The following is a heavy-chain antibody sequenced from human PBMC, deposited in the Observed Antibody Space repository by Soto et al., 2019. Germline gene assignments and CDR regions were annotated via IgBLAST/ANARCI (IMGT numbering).Heavy chain of an antibody. D-gene: IGHD3-9*01. CDR3: ARGTVTIRLSFHGMDV. CDR2: ISYDGSNK. J-gene: IGHJ6*02. CDR1: GFTFSSYA. V-gene: IGHV3-30-3*01. Sequence: GESLKISCAASGFTFSSYAMHWVRQAPGKGLEWVAVISYDGSNKYYADSVKGRFTISRDNSKNTLYLQMNSLRAEDTAVYYCARGTVTIRLSFHGMDVWGQGTTVTVSS.